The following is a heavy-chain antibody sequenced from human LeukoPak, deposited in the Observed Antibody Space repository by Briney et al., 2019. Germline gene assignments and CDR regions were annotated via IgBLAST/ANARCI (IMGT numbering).Heavy chain of an antibody. D-gene: IGHD3-9*01. CDR2: INHSGST. J-gene: IGHJ6*02. CDR1: GGSFSGYY. V-gene: IGHV4-34*01. CDR3: ARVILTGSIYYYYGMDV. Sequence: KSSETLSLTCAVYGGSFSGYYWSWIRQPPGKGLEWIGEINHSGSTNYNPSLKSRVTISVDTSKNQISLKLSSVTAADTAVYYCARVILTGSIYYYYGMDVWGQGTTVTVSS.